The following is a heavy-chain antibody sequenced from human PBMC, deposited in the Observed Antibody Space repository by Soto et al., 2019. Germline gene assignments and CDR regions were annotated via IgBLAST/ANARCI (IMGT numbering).Heavy chain of an antibody. CDR3: ARDGDSSGRFDY. CDR2: IYYSGST. CDR1: GGSISSGGYY. Sequence: QVQLQESGPGLVKPSQTLSLTCTVSGGSISSGGYYWSWIRQHPGKGLEWIGYIYYSGSTYYNPSLKSRVTISLDTSKNQFSLKLSSVTAADTAVYYCARDGDSSGRFDYWGQGTLVTVSS. V-gene: IGHV4-31*03. D-gene: IGHD3-10*01. J-gene: IGHJ4*02.